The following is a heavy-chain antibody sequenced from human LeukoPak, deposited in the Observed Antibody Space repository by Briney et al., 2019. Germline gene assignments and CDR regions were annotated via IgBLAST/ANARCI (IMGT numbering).Heavy chain of an antibody. V-gene: IGHV5-10-1*01. CDR1: GYNFTSYW. CDR2: VDPSDSYT. J-gene: IGHJ4*02. Sequence: LGESLKISCKGSGYNFTSYWISWVRQMPGKGLEWMGRVDPSDSYTNYSPSFQGHVTISADKSITTAYLQWSSLKASDTATYYCARLRDGSIDYWGQGTLVTVSS. CDR3: ARLRDGSIDY.